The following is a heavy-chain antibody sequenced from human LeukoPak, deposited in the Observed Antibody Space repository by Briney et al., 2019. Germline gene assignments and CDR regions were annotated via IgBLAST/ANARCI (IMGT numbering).Heavy chain of an antibody. CDR2: IYYSGST. CDR3: ARFTSWAYYFDY. CDR1: GGSTSSGGYS. J-gene: IGHJ4*02. D-gene: IGHD3-10*01. Sequence: PSETLSLACTVSGGSTSSGGYSWSWIRQHPGKGLEWIGYIYYSGSTYYNPSLKSRVTISVDTSKNQFSLKLSSVTAADTAVYYCARFTSWAYYFDYWGQGTLVTVSS. V-gene: IGHV4-31*03.